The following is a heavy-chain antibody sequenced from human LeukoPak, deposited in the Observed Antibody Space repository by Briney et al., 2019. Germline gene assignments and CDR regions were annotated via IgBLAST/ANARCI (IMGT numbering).Heavy chain of an antibody. V-gene: IGHV4-38-2*02. CDR2: IYHSGST. CDR1: GYSISSGYY. CDR3: AYGWYYYYMDV. J-gene: IGHJ6*03. Sequence: SEPLSLTCTVSGYSISSGYYWGWIRQPPGKWLEWIGSIYHSGSTYYNPSLKSRVTISVDTSKNQFSLKLSSVTAADTAVYYCAYGWYYYYMDVWGKGTTVTVSS. D-gene: IGHD6-19*01.